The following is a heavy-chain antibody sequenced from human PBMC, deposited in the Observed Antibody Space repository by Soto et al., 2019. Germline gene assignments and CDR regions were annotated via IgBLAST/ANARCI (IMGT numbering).Heavy chain of an antibody. Sequence: GGSLRLSCAASDFSFSSYAMHWIRQAPGKGLEWLAVISFDGNIIQYADSVKGRFIISRDNSKNTLYLQMNSLRGDDTAVYYCARNFDKITYYFDYWGQGTLVTVSS. CDR1: DFSFSSYA. V-gene: IGHV3-30-3*01. CDR3: ARNFDKITYYFDY. CDR2: ISFDGNII. D-gene: IGHD3-9*01. J-gene: IGHJ4*02.